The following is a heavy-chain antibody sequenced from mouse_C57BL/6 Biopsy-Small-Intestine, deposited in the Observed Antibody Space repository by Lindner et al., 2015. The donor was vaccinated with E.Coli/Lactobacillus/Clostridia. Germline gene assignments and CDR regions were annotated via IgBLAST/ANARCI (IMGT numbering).Heavy chain of an antibody. CDR3: ARETTVVATKAMDY. D-gene: IGHD1-1*01. CDR1: GYTFTSYG. J-gene: IGHJ4*01. Sequence: VQLQESGAELARPGASVKLSCKASGYTFTSYGISWVKQRTGQGLEWIGETYPRSGNTYYNEKFKGKATLTADKSSSTAYMELRSLTSEDSAVYFCARETTVVATKAMDYWGQGTSVTVSS. CDR2: TYPRSGNT. V-gene: IGHV1-81*01.